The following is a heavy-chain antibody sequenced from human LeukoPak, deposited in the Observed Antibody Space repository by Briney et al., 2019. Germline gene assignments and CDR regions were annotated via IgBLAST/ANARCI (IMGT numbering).Heavy chain of an antibody. D-gene: IGHD3-16*01. CDR2: ISGSRSSI. CDR1: GFTFSSYS. CDR3: AREGRGTFDFFDI. Sequence: GGSLRLSCAASGFTFSSYSTNWVRQAPGKGLEWVSYISGSRSSIHYADSVKGRFTVSRDNAKKSLYLQMNSLRDEDTAVYYCAREGRGTFDFFDIWGQGTMVTVTS. J-gene: IGHJ3*02. V-gene: IGHV3-48*02.